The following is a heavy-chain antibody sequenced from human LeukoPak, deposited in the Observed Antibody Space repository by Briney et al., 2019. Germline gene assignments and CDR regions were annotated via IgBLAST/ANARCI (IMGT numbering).Heavy chain of an antibody. CDR1: GFTFSSYG. Sequence: GGSLRLSCAASGFTFSSYGMHWVRQAPGKGLEWVAVISYDGSNKYYADSVKGRFTISRDNSKNTLYLQMNSLRAEDTAVYYCARDIGAGWLDYWGQGTLVTVSS. J-gene: IGHJ4*02. V-gene: IGHV3-30*03. CDR3: ARDIGAGWLDY. CDR2: ISYDGSNK. D-gene: IGHD1-26*01.